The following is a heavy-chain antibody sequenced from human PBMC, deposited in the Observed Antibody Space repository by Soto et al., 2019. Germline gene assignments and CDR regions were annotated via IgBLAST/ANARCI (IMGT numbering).Heavy chain of an antibody. Sequence: ASVKVSCKASGYTFTSYGISWVRQAPGQGLEWMGWISAYNGNTNYAQKLQGRVTMTTDTSTSTAYMELRGLRSDDTAVYYCARDQGTDYYDSSGEVDYWGQGTLVTVSS. D-gene: IGHD3-22*01. CDR2: ISAYNGNT. CDR3: ARDQGTDYYDSSGEVDY. CDR1: GYTFTSYG. V-gene: IGHV1-18*01. J-gene: IGHJ4*02.